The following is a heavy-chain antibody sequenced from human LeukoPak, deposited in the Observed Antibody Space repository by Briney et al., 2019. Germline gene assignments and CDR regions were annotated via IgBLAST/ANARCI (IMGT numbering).Heavy chain of an antibody. J-gene: IGHJ3*02. CDR2: IIPILGIA. CDR1: GGTFSSYT. D-gene: IGHD2-2*01. Sequence: GATVKVSCKASGGTFSSYTISWVRQAPGQGLEWMGRIIPILGIANYAQKFQGRVTITADKSTSTAYMELSSLRSEDTAVYYCAKVVPAALDAFDIWGQGTMVTVSS. V-gene: IGHV1-69*02. CDR3: AKVVPAALDAFDI.